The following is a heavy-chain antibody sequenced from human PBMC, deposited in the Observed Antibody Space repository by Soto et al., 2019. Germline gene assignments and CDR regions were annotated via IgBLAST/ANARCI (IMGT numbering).Heavy chain of an antibody. J-gene: IGHJ5*02. CDR1: GYTFTSYG. Sequence: EASVKVSCKASGYTFTSYGISWVRQAPGQGLEWMGWISAYNGNTNYAQKLQGRVTMTTDTSTSTAYMELRSLRSDDTAVYYCARDRAPYCDILTGFDSRAPPNWFDPWGQGTLVTVSS. CDR3: ARDRAPYCDILTGFDSRAPPNWFDP. D-gene: IGHD3-9*01. V-gene: IGHV1-18*01. CDR2: ISAYNGNT.